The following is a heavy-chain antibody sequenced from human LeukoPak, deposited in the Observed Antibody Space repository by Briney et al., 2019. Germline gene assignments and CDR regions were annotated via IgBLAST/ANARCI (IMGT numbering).Heavy chain of an antibody. D-gene: IGHD5-12*01. Sequence: GGSLRLSCAASGFTVSSNYMSWVRQAPGKGLEWVSVIYSGGSTYYADSVKGRFTISRDNSKNTLYLQMNSLRAEDTAVYYCARVDIVAGPGYYFDYWGQGTLVTVSS. CDR1: GFTVSSNY. CDR2: IYSGGST. V-gene: IGHV3-53*01. J-gene: IGHJ4*02. CDR3: ARVDIVAGPGYYFDY.